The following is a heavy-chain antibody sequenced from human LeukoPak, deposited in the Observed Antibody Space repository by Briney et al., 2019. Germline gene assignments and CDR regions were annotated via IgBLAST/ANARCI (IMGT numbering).Heavy chain of an antibody. CDR1: GFTFSSYA. V-gene: IGHV3-23*01. J-gene: IGHJ4*02. CDR2: IGTSGSST. Sequence: GGSLRLSCAASGFTFSSYAMSWVRQAPGKGLEWVSGIGTSGSSTYYAASVKGRFTISRDNSKNTLYLQMDRLRAEDTAIYFCVKVSSCCLGSLNYWGQGTLVTVSS. CDR3: VKVSSCCLGSLNY. D-gene: IGHD6-19*01.